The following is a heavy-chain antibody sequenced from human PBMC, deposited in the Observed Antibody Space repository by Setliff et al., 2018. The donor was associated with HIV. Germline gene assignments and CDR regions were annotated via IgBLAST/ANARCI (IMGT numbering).Heavy chain of an antibody. J-gene: IGHJ4*02. CDR3: ARAQDNYYDSSGYSFDS. D-gene: IGHD3-22*01. V-gene: IGHV3-23*01. CDR2: ISSRDGRT. CDR1: GFTFSSYS. Sequence: GGSLRLSCAASGFTFSSYSMNWVRQAPGKGLEWVSSISSRDGRTYYADSVKGRFTTSRDSSKNTLFLQMNSLRAEDTAVYYCARAQDNYYDSSGYSFDSWGQGSLVTVSS.